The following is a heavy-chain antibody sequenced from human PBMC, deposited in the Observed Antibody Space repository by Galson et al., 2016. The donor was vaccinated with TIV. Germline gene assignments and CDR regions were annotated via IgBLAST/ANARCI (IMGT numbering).Heavy chain of an antibody. CDR2: ISSSGDNK. V-gene: IGHV3-11*01. CDR1: GFTFSDYF. Sequence: SLRLSCAASGFTFSDYFMTWIRQAPGKGLEWVSYISSSGDNKYYADSVKGRITIPRDNAKNSLYLQLNNLRAEDTAVYFCARERRYDWNFFYYYYIDVWGKGTTVTVSS. CDR3: ARERRYDWNFFYYYYIDV. D-gene: IGHD1-7*01. J-gene: IGHJ6*03.